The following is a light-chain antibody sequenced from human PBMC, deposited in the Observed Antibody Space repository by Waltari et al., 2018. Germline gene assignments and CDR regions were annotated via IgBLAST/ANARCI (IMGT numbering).Light chain of an antibody. CDR3: QVWDTGHDYVV. CDR2: HDT. J-gene: IGLJ3*02. Sequence: SYVLTQPPSVSVAPGQTATITCTGDNIDSRRVHWYQQKPGRAPVLVICHDTGRPAGIPQRFSGVHSWNTVTLTITRVEAGDEADYFCQVWDTGHDYVVFGGGTKLTVL. CDR1: NIDSRR. V-gene: IGLV3-21*02.